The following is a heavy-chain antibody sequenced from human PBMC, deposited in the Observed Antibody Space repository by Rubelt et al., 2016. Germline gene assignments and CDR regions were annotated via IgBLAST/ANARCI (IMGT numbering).Heavy chain of an antibody. D-gene: IGHD3-22*01. CDR1: ISSSSYY. CDR2: IYYSGST. V-gene: IGHV4-39*01. J-gene: IGHJ4*02. Sequence: ISSSSYYWGWIRQPPGKGLEWIGSIYYSGSTYYNSSLKSRVTISVDTSKRQFSLKLSSVTAADTAVYYCARTYYYDSSGPVDYWGQGTLVTVSS. CDR3: ARTYYYDSSGPVDY.